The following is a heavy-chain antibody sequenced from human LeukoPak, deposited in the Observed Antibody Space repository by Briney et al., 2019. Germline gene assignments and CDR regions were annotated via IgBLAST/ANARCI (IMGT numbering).Heavy chain of an antibody. CDR1: GFTVSSNY. CDR2: IYSGGST. Sequence: GGSLRLSCAASGFTVSSNYMSWVRQAPGKGLEWVSVIYSGGSTYYADSVKGRFTISRGNSKNTLSLQMNSLRAEDTALYYCAKARGISAPTGYYYYMDVWAEGTTVTVSS. CDR3: AKARGISAPTGYYYYMDV. D-gene: IGHD6-6*01. J-gene: IGHJ6*03. V-gene: IGHV3-66*01.